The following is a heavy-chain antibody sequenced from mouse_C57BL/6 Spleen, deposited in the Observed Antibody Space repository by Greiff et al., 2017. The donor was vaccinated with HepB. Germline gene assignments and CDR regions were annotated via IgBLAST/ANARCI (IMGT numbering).Heavy chain of an antibody. CDR1: GYTFTDYY. V-gene: IGHV1-26*01. D-gene: IGHD6-1*01. CDR3: AKGSYGY. CDR2: INPNNGGT. Sequence: VQLQQSGPELVKPGASVKISCKSSGYTFTDYYINWVKQSHGKSLEWIGDINPNNGGTSYNQKFKGKATLTVDKSSSTAYMEFRSLTSEDSAVYYCAKGSYGYWGQGTTLTVSS. J-gene: IGHJ2*01.